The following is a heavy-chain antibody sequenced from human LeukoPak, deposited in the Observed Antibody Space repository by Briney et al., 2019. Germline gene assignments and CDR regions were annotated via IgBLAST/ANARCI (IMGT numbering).Heavy chain of an antibody. CDR2: ISGSGGST. J-gene: IGHJ4*02. D-gene: IGHD6-13*01. V-gene: IGHV3-23*01. Sequence: GGSLRLSCAASGFTFSSYAMSWFRQAQGKGLEWASAISGSGGSTYYADSVKGRFTISRDNSKNTLYLQMNSLRAEDTAVYYCAKDRPRIAAAGTLFDYWGQGTLVTVSS. CDR1: GFTFSSYA. CDR3: AKDRPRIAAAGTLFDY.